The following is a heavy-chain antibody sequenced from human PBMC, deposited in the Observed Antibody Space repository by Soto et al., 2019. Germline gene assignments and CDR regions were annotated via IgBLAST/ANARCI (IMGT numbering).Heavy chain of an antibody. D-gene: IGHD3-22*01. CDR2: IDPIDSYT. V-gene: IGHV5-10-1*01. J-gene: IGHJ6*02. Sequence: PGESLKISCKGSGYSFTSYWISWVRQMPRKGLGGRGSIDPIDSYTNYSPSFQGHVTISADKSINTAHLQWSRLKASDTDMYYCERVSVGYFYYYYYGMDVWGQGTKVTVSS. CDR1: GYSFTSYW. CDR3: ERVSVGYFYYYYYGMDV.